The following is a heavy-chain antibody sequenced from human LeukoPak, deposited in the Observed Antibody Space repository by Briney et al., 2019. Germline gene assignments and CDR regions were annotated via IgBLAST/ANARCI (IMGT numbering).Heavy chain of an antibody. V-gene: IGHV1-2*02. CDR2: INPNSGDT. D-gene: IGHD6-19*01. Sequence: ASVKVSCKASGYTFTGYYMHWVRQAPEQGLEWMGWINPNSGDTNYAQKFQGRVTMTRDTSISTAYMELSRLGPDDTAVYYCARGVPPSYSSAWYVNYWGQGALVTVSS. CDR1: GYTFTGYY. J-gene: IGHJ4*02. CDR3: ARGVPPSYSSAWYVNY.